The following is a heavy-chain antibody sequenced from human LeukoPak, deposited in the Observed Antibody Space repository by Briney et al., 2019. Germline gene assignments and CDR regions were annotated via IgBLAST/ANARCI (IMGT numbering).Heavy chain of an antibody. CDR2: IHRGGST. CDR3: ARDPAGPGDWYLDL. CDR1: GFTVSSNY. J-gene: IGHJ2*01. Sequence: GGSLRLSCAASGFTVSSNYMNWARQAPGKGLEWVSVIHRGGSTYYADSVKGRFTISRDNSKNTLYLQMNSLRVEDTAVYYCARDPAGPGDWYLDLWGRGTLVTVSS. V-gene: IGHV3-53*01.